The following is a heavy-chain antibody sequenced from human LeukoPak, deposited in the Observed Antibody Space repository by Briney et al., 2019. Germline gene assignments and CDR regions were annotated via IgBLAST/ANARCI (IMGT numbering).Heavy chain of an antibody. Sequence: SETLSLTCAVYGGSFSGYYWSWIRQPAGKGLEWIGRIYTSGSTNYNPSLKSRVTISVDTSTDQFSLKLSSVTAADTAVYYCAREGYYDRSGYPYLDYWGQGTLVTVSS. D-gene: IGHD3-22*01. CDR1: GGSFSGYY. V-gene: IGHV4-4*07. CDR3: AREGYYDRSGYPYLDY. CDR2: IYTSGST. J-gene: IGHJ4*02.